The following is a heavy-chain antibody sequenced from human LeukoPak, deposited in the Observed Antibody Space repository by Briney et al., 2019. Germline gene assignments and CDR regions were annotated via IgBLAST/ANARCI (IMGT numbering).Heavy chain of an antibody. CDR3: ARGSRPVYNLLTGKRYFDY. D-gene: IGHD3-9*01. CDR2: INPSGGST. CDR1: GYTFTGYY. J-gene: IGHJ4*02. Sequence: GASVKVSCKASGYTFTGYYMHWVRQAPGQGLEWMGIINPSGGSTTYAQKFRGRLTMTRDMSTSTVYMELSSLRSEDTAMYYCARGSRPVYNLLTGKRYFDYWGQGTLLTVSS. V-gene: IGHV1-46*01.